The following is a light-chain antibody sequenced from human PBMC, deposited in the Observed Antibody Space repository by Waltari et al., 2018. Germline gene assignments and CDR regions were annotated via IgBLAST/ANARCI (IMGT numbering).Light chain of an antibody. CDR3: QVWDSDSDHVV. CDR2: DES. Sequence: SYVLTQPPSVSVSPGQTASISCDGNNIGNKIVHWYQQGPGQAPVLVVFDESGRPPQIPERFSGSKSGTTATLYISRVEAADEADYHCQVWDSDSDHVVFGGGTRLTVL. V-gene: IGLV3-21*02. J-gene: IGLJ2*01. CDR1: NIGNKI.